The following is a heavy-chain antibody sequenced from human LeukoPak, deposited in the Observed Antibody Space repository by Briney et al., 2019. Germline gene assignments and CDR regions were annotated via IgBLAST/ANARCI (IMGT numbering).Heavy chain of an antibody. Sequence: GGSLRLSCAASGFTFDDYAMHWVRQAPGKGLEWVSLISWDGGSTYYADSVKGRFTISRHNSKNSLYLQMNSLRAEDTALYYCAKDMWPRLTYGDYGNYFDYWGQGTLVTVSS. CDR1: GFTFDDYA. D-gene: IGHD4-17*01. J-gene: IGHJ4*02. CDR3: AKDMWPRLTYGDYGNYFDY. CDR2: ISWDGGST. V-gene: IGHV3-43D*03.